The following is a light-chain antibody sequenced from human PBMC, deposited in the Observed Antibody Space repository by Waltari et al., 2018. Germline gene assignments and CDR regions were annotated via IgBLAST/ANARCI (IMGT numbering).Light chain of an antibody. CDR2: GKN. CDR1: SLRTSY. J-gene: IGLJ2*01. CDR3: SSRDSSASHVL. V-gene: IGLV3-19*01. Sequence: SSELTQDPAVSVALGQTVTITCQGASLRTSYASWYQQKSGQAPILVLFGKNKRPSGIPDRFSGYNSESTTSLTITGAHAEDEAEYYCSSRDSSASHVLFAGGTKLTVL.